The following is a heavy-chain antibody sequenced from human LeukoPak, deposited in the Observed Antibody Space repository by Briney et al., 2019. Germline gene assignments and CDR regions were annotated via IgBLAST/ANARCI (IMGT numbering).Heavy chain of an antibody. CDR2: ISFDGSDK. D-gene: IGHD4-17*01. J-gene: IGHJ6*02. CDR1: GFTFSSYA. V-gene: IGHV3-30*04. Sequence: PGGSLRLSCAASGFTFSSYAMHWDRQAPGKGLEWVAVISFDGSDKYYADSVKGRFTISRDNSKNTLYLQMNSLRAEDTAVYYCARDYADYYYYSGMDVWGQGTTVTVSS. CDR3: ARDYADYYYYSGMDV.